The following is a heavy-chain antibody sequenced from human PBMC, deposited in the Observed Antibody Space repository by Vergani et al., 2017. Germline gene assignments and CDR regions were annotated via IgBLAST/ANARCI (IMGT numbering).Heavy chain of an antibody. Sequence: QVQLQESGPGLVKPSETLSLTCTVSNYSISRGYFWGWIRRPPGKGLEWIASFHHTGMTYNNPSLKSRVTISVDTSKNLISLKLSSVTAADTAVYYCARSRLYYLETSGYFDYWGQGTLVTVSS. D-gene: IGHD3-22*01. CDR2: FHHTGMT. J-gene: IGHJ4*02. CDR1: NYSISRGYF. V-gene: IGHV4-38-2*02. CDR3: ARSRLYYLETSGYFDY.